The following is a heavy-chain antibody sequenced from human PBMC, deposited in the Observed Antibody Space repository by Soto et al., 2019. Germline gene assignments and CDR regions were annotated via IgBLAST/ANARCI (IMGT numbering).Heavy chain of an antibody. D-gene: IGHD2-15*01. J-gene: IGHJ4*02. Sequence: QVQLQESGPGLVKPSQTLSLTCTVSGGSISSGDYYWSWIRQPPGKGLEWIGYIYYSGSNYYNPSLKSRVTISVYTSKNQFSLKLSSVTAADTAVYYCARGNPPVVAATDCCFDYWGQGTLVTVSS. CDR3: ARGNPPVVAATDCCFDY. CDR1: GGSISSGDYY. V-gene: IGHV4-30-4*01. CDR2: IYYSGSN.